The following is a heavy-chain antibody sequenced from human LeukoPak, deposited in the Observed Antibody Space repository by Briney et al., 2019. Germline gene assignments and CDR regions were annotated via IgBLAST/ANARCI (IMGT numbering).Heavy chain of an antibody. D-gene: IGHD6-13*01. Sequence: SETLSLTCTVSGGSISSYYWGWIRQPAGKGLEWIGRIYTSGSTNYNPSLKSRVTMSVDTSKNQFSLKLSSVTAADTAVYYCARNAKAWYSSSWYGAFDIWGQGTMVTVSS. V-gene: IGHV4-4*07. J-gene: IGHJ3*02. CDR3: ARNAKAWYSSSWYGAFDI. CDR1: GGSISSYY. CDR2: IYTSGST.